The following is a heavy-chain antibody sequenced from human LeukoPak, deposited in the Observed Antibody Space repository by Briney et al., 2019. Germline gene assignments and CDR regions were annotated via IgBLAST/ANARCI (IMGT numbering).Heavy chain of an antibody. V-gene: IGHV3-11*01. Sequence: GGSLRLSCAASGFTFSDYYMSWIRQAPGKGLEWVSYISSSGSTIYYADSVKGLFTISRDNAKNSLYLQMNSLRAEDTAVYYCARDLTVDTAMDYFDYWGQGTLVTVSS. CDR2: ISSSGSTI. CDR3: ARDLTVDTAMDYFDY. D-gene: IGHD5-18*01. CDR1: GFTFSDYY. J-gene: IGHJ4*02.